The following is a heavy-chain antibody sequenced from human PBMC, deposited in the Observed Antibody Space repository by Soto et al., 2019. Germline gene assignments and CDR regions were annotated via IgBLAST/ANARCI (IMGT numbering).Heavy chain of an antibody. CDR3: AHVTGVCSGGSCYRSPFDY. Sequence: QITLKESGPTLVKPTQTLTLTCTFSGFSLSTSGVGVGWIRQPPGKALEWLALIYWDDDKRYSPSLKSRLTITKDTSKIQVVLTMTNMDPVDTATYYCAHVTGVCSGGSCYRSPFDYWGQGTLVTVSS. J-gene: IGHJ4*02. CDR2: IYWDDDK. D-gene: IGHD2-15*01. CDR1: GFSLSTSGVG. V-gene: IGHV2-5*02.